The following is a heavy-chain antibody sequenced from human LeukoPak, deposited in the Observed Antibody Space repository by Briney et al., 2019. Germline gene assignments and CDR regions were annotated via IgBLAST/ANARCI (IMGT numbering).Heavy chain of an antibody. V-gene: IGHV4-59*08. D-gene: IGHD6-19*01. CDR1: GGSISGYY. Sequence: SETLSLTCSVSGGSISGYYWSWIRQPPGKGLEWIGYIYYSGRTNYNPSLKSRVTISVDTSKNQFSLKLSSVTAADTAVYYCARHGRRIAVAGFRGGWFDPWGQGTLVTVSS. CDR2: IYYSGRT. J-gene: IGHJ5*02. CDR3: ARHGRRIAVAGFRGGWFDP.